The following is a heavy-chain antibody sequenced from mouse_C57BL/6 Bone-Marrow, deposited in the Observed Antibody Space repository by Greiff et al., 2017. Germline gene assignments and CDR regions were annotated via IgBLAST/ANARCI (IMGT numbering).Heavy chain of an antibody. CDR3: AIPHLGDYDPAWFAY. Sequence: QVQLKQPGAELVKPGASVKVSCKASGYTFTSYWMHWVKQRPGQGLEWIGRIHPSDSDTNYNQKFKGKATLTVDKSSSTAYMQLSSLTSEDSAVYYCAIPHLGDYDPAWFAYWGQGTLVTVSA. D-gene: IGHD2-4*01. V-gene: IGHV1-74*01. CDR1: GYTFTSYW. CDR2: IHPSDSDT. J-gene: IGHJ3*01.